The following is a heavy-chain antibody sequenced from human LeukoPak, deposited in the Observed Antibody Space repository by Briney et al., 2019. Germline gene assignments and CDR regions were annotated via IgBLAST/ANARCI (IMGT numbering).Heavy chain of an antibody. J-gene: IGHJ3*02. V-gene: IGHV4-59*01. D-gene: IGHD4-17*01. CDR3: AGTVLDAFDI. CDR1: GGSISSYY. CDR2: IYYGGST. Sequence: SETLSLTCTVSGGSISSYYWSWIRQPPGKGLEWIGYIYYGGSTNYNPSLKSRVTISVDTSKNQFSLKLSSVTAADTAVYYCAGTVLDAFDIWGQGTMVTVSS.